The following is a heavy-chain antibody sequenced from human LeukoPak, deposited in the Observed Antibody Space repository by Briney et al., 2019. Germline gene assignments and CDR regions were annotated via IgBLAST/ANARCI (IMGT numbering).Heavy chain of an antibody. D-gene: IGHD4-17*01. CDR1: GGSISSYY. J-gene: IGHJ3*02. CDR3: ARDGDYLRFDI. Sequence: SETLSLTCTVSGGSISSYYWSWIRQPAGKGLEWIGRIYTSGSTYYNPSLKSRVTISVDTSKNQFSLKLSSVSAADTAVYYCARDGDYLRFDIWGQGTMVTVSS. V-gene: IGHV4-4*07. CDR2: IYTSGST.